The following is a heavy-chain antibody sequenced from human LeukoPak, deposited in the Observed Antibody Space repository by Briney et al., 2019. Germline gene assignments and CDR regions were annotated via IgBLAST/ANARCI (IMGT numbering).Heavy chain of an antibody. CDR3: ARSGSYHHLFYYYYYMDV. V-gene: IGHV4-38-2*02. CDR2: IYYSGST. Sequence: SETLSLTCTVSGYSISSGYYWGWIRQPPGKGLEWIGSIYYSGSTYYNPSLKSRVTISVDTSKNQFSLKLSSVTAADTAVYYCARSGSYHHLFYYYYYMDVWGKGTTVTISS. J-gene: IGHJ6*03. CDR1: GYSISSGYY. D-gene: IGHD1-26*01.